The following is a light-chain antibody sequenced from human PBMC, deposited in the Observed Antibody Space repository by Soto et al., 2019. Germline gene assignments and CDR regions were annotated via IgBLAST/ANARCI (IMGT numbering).Light chain of an antibody. J-gene: IGKJ1*01. CDR1: QTISRW. CDR3: QQYHSYSPWT. Sequence: DIQMTQSPSTLSASLGDRVSITCRASQTISRWLAWYQQKPGKAPKLLISDACSLDRGVPSRFSGSGSGTEFTLTISSLQPDDFATYYCQQYHSYSPWTFGQGTKVDIK. CDR2: DAC. V-gene: IGKV1-5*01.